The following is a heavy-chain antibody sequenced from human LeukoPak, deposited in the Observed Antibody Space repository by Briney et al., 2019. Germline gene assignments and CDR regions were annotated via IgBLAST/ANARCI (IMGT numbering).Heavy chain of an antibody. CDR2: ISSNGGST. CDR3: ARVPNYYDSSGSHTCYFDY. CDR1: GFTFSSYA. V-gene: IGHV3-64*01. J-gene: IGHJ4*02. Sequence: PGGSLRLSCAASGFTFSSYAMHWVRQAPGKGLEYVSAISSNGGSTYYANSVKGRFTISRDNSKNTLYLQMGSLGAEDMAVYYCARVPNYYDSSGSHTCYFDYWGQGTLVTVSS. D-gene: IGHD3-22*01.